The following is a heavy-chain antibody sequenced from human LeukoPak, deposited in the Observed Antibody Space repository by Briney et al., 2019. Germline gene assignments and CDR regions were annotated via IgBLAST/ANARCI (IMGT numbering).Heavy chain of an antibody. V-gene: IGHV3-53*01. CDR3: ARDRFGSYDAFDI. CDR1: GFTVSSNY. CDR2: IYSGGNT. D-gene: IGHD1-26*01. Sequence: QTGGSLRLSCAASGFTVSSNYMSWVRQAPGKGLEWVSVIYSGGNTYYADSVKGRFTISRDNSKNTLYLQMNSLRAEDTAVYYCARDRFGSYDAFDIWGQGTMVTVSS. J-gene: IGHJ3*02.